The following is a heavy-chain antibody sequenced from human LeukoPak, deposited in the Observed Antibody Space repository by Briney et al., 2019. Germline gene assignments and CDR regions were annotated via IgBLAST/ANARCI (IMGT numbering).Heavy chain of an antibody. CDR3: ANKVYCSTTSCYHAGY. Sequence: SETLSLTCAVSGESISSSNWWSWVRQAPGKGLEWIGEIYHSGTTNYNPSLKSRVTISFDTSKNQFSLNLRSVTAADTAVYYCANKVYCSTTSCYHAGYWGQGTPVTVSS. V-gene: IGHV4-4*02. J-gene: IGHJ4*02. CDR1: GESISSSNW. CDR2: IYHSGTT. D-gene: IGHD2-2*01.